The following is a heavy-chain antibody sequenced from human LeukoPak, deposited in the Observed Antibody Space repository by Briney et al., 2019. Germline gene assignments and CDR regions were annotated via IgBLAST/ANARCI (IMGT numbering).Heavy chain of an antibody. Sequence: GGSLRLSRATSGFTFSDYAMSWVRQAPGKGLEWVSVIYSGGSTYYADSVKGRFTISRDNSKNTLYLQMNSLRAEDTAVYYCAKDRPVGATSYYYYGMDVWGQGTTVTVSS. V-gene: IGHV3-23*03. CDR2: IYSGGST. CDR1: GFTFSDYA. D-gene: IGHD1-26*01. J-gene: IGHJ6*02. CDR3: AKDRPVGATSYYYYGMDV.